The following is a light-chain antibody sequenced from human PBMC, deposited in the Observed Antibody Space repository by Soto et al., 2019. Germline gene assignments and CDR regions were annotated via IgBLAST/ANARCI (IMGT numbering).Light chain of an antibody. J-gene: IGKJ1*01. CDR2: GAS. Sequence: EIVMTQSPATLSVSPGESVTLSCRASLTMNNNIAWYQHKPGQAPRLLIFGASSRAPGVPGRFSGSGFGTEFTLSNSSLQSEDFAVYYCQQYNERPPWTFGQGTTVEMK. V-gene: IGKV3-15*01. CDR3: QQYNERPPWT. CDR1: LTMNNN.